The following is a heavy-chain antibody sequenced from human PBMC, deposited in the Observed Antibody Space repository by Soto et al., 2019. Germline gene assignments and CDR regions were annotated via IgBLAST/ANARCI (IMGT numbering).Heavy chain of an antibody. CDR1: GYTLTELS. V-gene: IGHV1-24*01. J-gene: IGHJ5*02. D-gene: IGHD5-12*01. CDR2: FDPEDGET. Sequence: GASVKVSCKVSGYTLTELSMHWVRQAPGKGFEWMGGFDPEDGETIYAQKFQGRVTMTEDTSTDTAYMELSSLRSEDTAVYYCATDPSRRIVAAEFGFDPWGQGTLVTVSS. CDR3: ATDPSRRIVAAEFGFDP.